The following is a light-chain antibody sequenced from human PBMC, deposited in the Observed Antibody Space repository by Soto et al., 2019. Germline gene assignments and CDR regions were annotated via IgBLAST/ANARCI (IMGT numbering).Light chain of an antibody. J-gene: IGLJ1*01. CDR3: NSFTTSSTYV. CDR1: TSDVGRYNY. V-gene: IGLV2-14*03. Sequence: QSALTQPASVSGSPGQSISISCTGTTSDVGRYNYVSWYQQHPGKAPKLMIYDVSYRPSWVSNRFSGSKSGITASLTISGPQAEDEADYYCNSFTTSSTYVFGTGTKVTVL. CDR2: DVS.